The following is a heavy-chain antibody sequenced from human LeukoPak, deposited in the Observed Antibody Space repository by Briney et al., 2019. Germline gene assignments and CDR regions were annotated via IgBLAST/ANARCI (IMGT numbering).Heavy chain of an antibody. V-gene: IGHV3-30*18. CDR3: AKSSVGATSDY. Sequence: SLRLXCAASXFTFSSYGMHWVRQAPGKGLEWVAVISYDGSNKYYADSVKGRFTISRDNSKNTLYLQMNSLRAENTAVYYCAKSSVGATSDYWGQGTLVTVSS. D-gene: IGHD1-26*01. J-gene: IGHJ4*02. CDR2: ISYDGSNK. CDR1: XFTFSSYG.